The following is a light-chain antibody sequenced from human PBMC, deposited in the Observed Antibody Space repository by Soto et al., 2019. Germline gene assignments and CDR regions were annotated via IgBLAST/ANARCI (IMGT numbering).Light chain of an antibody. Sequence: EIVLTQSPGTLSLSPGERATLSCRASQSVSSSYLAWYQQKPGQAPRLLIYGASSRATGIPDRFSGSGSGTDFTLTISSLEPEDFAVYYCQQYGSPRPFGQGPRLEIK. CDR3: QQYGSPRP. V-gene: IGKV3-20*01. CDR1: QSVSSSY. J-gene: IGKJ5*01. CDR2: GAS.